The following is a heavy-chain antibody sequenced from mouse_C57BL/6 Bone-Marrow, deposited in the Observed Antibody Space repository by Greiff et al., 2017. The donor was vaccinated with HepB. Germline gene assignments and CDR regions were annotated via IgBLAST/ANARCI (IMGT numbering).Heavy chain of an antibody. CDR2: INPSSGYT. J-gene: IGHJ3*01. Sequence: VKLVESGAELARPGASVKMSCKASGYTFTSYTMHWLKQRPGQGLEWIGYINPSSGYTKYNQKFKDKATLTANKSSSTAYMQLSSLTSEDSAVYYCAREDDGYPAWFAYWGQGTLVTVSA. D-gene: IGHD2-3*01. CDR1: GYTFTSYT. CDR3: AREDDGYPAWFAY. V-gene: IGHV1-4*01.